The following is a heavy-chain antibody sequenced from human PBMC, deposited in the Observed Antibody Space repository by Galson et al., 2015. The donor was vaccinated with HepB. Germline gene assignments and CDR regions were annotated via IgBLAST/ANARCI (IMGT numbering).Heavy chain of an antibody. J-gene: IGHJ4*02. CDR2: INSRSTTI. D-gene: IGHD3-22*01. V-gene: IGHV3-48*04. CDR1: GFSFSSYS. Sequence: SLRLSCAASGFSFSSYSMNWVRQAPGKGLAWVSSINSRSTTIYYADSVRGRFTLSRDNAKNSLYLQLNSLKADDTGVYYCATELTAMVIWDYRGQGTLVTVSS. CDR3: ATELTAMVIWDY.